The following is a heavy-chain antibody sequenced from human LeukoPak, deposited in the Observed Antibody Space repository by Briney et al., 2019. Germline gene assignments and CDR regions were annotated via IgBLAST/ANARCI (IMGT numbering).Heavy chain of an antibody. V-gene: IGHV1-69*10. CDR2: IIPILGIA. D-gene: IGHD2-15*01. Sequence: GASVKVSCKASGYTFTGYYMHWVRQAPGQGLEWMGWIIPILGIANYAQKFQGRVTITADKSTSTAYMELSSLRSEDTAVYYCAAREDSYYYYGMDVWGQGTTVTVSS. CDR3: AAREDSYYYYGMDV. CDR1: GYTFTGYY. J-gene: IGHJ6*02.